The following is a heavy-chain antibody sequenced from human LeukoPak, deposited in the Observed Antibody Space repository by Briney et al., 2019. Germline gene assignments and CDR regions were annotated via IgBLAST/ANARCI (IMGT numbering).Heavy chain of an antibody. CDR1: GFTFSSYS. CDR2: ISSSSSYI. CDR3: ARDGDSSGYYPNWFDP. D-gene: IGHD3-22*01. J-gene: IGHJ5*02. V-gene: IGHV3-21*01. Sequence: GGSRRLSCAASGFTFSSYSMNWVRQAPGKGLEWVSSISSSSSYIYYADSVKGRFTISRDNAKNSLYLQMNSLRAEDTAVYYCARDGDSSGYYPNWFDPWGQGTLVTVSS.